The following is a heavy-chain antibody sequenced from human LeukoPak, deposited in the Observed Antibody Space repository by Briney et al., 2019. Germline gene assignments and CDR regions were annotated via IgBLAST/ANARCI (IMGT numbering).Heavy chain of an antibody. CDR3: ARGGGITMVRGVIALDY. J-gene: IGHJ4*02. D-gene: IGHD3-10*01. CDR1: GGSISSYY. Sequence: SETLSLTCTVSGGSISSYYWSWIRQHPGKGLEWIGYIYYSGSTYYNPSLKSRVTISVDTSKNQFSLKLSSVTAADTAVYYCARGGGITMVRGVIALDYWGQGTLVTVSS. V-gene: IGHV4-59*06. CDR2: IYYSGST.